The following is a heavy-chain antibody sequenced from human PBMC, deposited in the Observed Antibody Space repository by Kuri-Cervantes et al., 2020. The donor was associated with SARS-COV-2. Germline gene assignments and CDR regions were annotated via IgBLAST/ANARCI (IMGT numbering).Heavy chain of an antibody. D-gene: IGHD4-11*01. Sequence: SETLSLTCSVSGGSINSYYWSWIRQAPGKGLEWLGHVYYDGTTNYNPSLKRRATISLATSKSQFLLQLDSVTAADTAVYFCARASTSFDDWGQGTPVTVSS. V-gene: IGHV4-59*01. CDR2: VYYDGTT. J-gene: IGHJ4*02. CDR3: ARASTSFDD. CDR1: GGSINSYY.